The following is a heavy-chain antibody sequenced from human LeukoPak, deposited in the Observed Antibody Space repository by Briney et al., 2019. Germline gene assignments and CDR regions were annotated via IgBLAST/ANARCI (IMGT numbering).Heavy chain of an antibody. J-gene: IGHJ4*02. CDR1: GYTFSSYG. D-gene: IGHD3-22*01. Sequence: ASVKVSCKASGYTFSSYGISWVRQAPGHGLAWMGWISPHNGKTNYAQKLQGRVTMTTDTSTSTAYMELRSLRSDDTAVYYCARDLGYDSSGYYRTPAYFDYWGQGTLVTVSS. CDR2: ISPHNGKT. V-gene: IGHV1-18*01. CDR3: ARDLGYDSSGYYRTPAYFDY.